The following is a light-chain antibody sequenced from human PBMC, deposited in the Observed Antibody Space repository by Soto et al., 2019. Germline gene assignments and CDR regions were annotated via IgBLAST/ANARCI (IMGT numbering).Light chain of an antibody. CDR1: QSVSSY. J-gene: IGKJ1*01. Sequence: EIVLTQSPATLSLSPGERATLSCRASQSVSSYLAWYQQKPGQAPRLLIYDASNRATGTPDRFSGSGSGTDFTLTINRLEPEDFAVYYCQQYASSPWTFGQGTKVDIK. CDR3: QQYASSPWT. CDR2: DAS. V-gene: IGKV3-20*01.